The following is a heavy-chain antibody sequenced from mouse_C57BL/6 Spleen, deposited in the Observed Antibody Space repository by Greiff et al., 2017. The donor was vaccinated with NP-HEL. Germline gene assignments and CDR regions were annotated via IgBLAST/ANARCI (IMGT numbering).Heavy chain of an antibody. J-gene: IGHJ3*01. CDR1: GFSLTSYG. CDR3: AKAQAGLAY. Sequence: QVQLKESGPGLVAPSPSLSITCTVSGFSLTSYGVDWVRQPPGKGLEWLGVIWGGGSTNYNSALMSRLSISKDNSKSQVFLKMNSLQTDDTAMYYCAKAQAGLAYWGQGTLVTVSA. V-gene: IGHV2-9*01. D-gene: IGHD3-2*02. CDR2: IWGGGST.